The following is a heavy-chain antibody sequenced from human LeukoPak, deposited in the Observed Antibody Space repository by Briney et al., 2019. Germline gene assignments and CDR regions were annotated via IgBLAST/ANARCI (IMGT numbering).Heavy chain of an antibody. CDR1: GINFSGYS. V-gene: IGHV3-48*01. CDR2: ISGSSRTI. J-gene: IGHJ4*02. Sequence: GGSLRLSCAASGINFSGYSMHWVRQAPGKGLEWVSYISGSSRTIYYADSVKGRFTISRDNSRNTLYLQMNSLRAEDTAVYYCAKDSGRPFDYWGQGTLVTVSS. CDR3: AKDSGRPFDY.